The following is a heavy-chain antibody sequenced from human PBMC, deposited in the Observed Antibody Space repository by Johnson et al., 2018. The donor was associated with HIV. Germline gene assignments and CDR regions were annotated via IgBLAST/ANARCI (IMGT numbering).Heavy chain of an antibody. D-gene: IGHD2-21*01. CDR2: ISRSGSTL. Sequence: QVQLVESGGGLVQPGGSLRLSCAASGFTFSDYYMSWIRQAPGTGLEWVSYISRSGSTLYYADSVKGRFTISRAHAMNSLYLQMNGLRAEDTAVYYCARVQGYSEPAFDIWGQGTMVTVSS. CDR3: ARVQGYSEPAFDI. CDR1: GFTFSDYY. V-gene: IGHV3-11*04. J-gene: IGHJ3*02.